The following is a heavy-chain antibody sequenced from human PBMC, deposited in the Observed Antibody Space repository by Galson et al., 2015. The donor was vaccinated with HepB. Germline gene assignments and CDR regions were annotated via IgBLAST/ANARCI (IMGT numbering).Heavy chain of an antibody. D-gene: IGHD3-3*01. CDR3: ARDYHDFWSGYYSDYYYYGMDV. J-gene: IGHJ6*02. V-gene: IGHV1-46*01. CDR1: GYTFTSYY. CDR2: INPSGGST. Sequence: SVKVSCKASGYTFTSYYMHWVRQAPGQGLEWMGIINPSGGSTSYAQKFQGRVTMTRDTSTSTVYMELSSLRSEDTAVYYCARDYHDFWSGYYSDYYYYGMDVWGQETTVTVSS.